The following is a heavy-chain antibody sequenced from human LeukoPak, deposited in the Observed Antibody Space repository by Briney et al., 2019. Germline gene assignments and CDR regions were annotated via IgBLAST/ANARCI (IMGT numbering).Heavy chain of an antibody. V-gene: IGHV3-23*01. CDR1: GFTFSSCA. J-gene: IGHJ1*01. CDR3: AKTPGIVVVTAHTLYFQH. CDR2: ISGSGGST. Sequence: GGSLRLSCAASGFTFSSCAMSWVGQAPGKGLEWVSAISGSGGSTYYADSVKGRFTISRDNSKNTLYLQMNSLRAEDTAVYYCAKTPGIVVVTAHTLYFQHWGQGTLVTVSS. D-gene: IGHD2-21*02.